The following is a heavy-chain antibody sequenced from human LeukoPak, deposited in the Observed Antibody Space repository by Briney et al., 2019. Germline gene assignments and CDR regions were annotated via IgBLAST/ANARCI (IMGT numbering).Heavy chain of an antibody. J-gene: IGHJ4*02. CDR3: AREHYDLLTGYYYLDY. Sequence: SVTLSLTCTVSGDSITSYHWSWIRQPPGKGLEWIGYIYYSGSTTYNPSLNSRVTISIDTSKNQFSLKLSSVTAADTAVYYCAREHYDLLTGYYYLDYWGQGTLVTVSS. CDR2: IYYSGST. D-gene: IGHD3-9*01. V-gene: IGHV4-59*08. CDR1: GDSITSYH.